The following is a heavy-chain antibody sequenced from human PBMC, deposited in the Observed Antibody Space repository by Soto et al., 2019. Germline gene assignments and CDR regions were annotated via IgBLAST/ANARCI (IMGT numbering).Heavy chain of an antibody. CDR1: SCTFTSYG. V-gene: IGHV1-18*04. CDR2: ISAYNGNT. J-gene: IGHJ6*02. CDR3: ARANYDYVWGYYYYGMDV. D-gene: IGHD3-16*01. Sequence: ASLKVSCKASSCTFTSYGISWVRQAPGQGLEWMGWISAYNGNTNYAQKLQGRVTMTTDTSTSTAYMELRSLRSDDTAVYYCARANYDYVWGYYYYGMDVWGQGTTVTVSS.